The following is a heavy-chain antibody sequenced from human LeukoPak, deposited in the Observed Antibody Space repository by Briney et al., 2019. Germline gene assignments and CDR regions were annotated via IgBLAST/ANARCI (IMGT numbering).Heavy chain of an antibody. D-gene: IGHD1-26*01. CDR1: GYTFTSYY. CDR3: ARALYSGSYYHWFDP. J-gene: IGHJ5*02. Sequence: ASVKVSCKASGYTFTSYYMHWVRQAPGQGLESMGIINPSGGSTSYAQKFQGRVTMTRDTSTSTVYMELSSLRSEDTAVYYCARALYSGSYYHWFDPWGQGTLVTVSS. V-gene: IGHV1-46*01. CDR2: INPSGGST.